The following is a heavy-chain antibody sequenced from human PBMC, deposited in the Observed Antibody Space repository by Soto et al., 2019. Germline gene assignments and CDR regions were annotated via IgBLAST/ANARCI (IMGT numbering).Heavy chain of an antibody. V-gene: IGHV4-4*07. CDR3: ARGMGRYFDI. D-gene: IGHD2-8*01. CDR2: LSASGRT. CDR1: GDSIGNFY. Sequence: SETLSLTCAISGDSIGNFYWSWIRQPAGKGLESLGRLSASGRTNYSPSLQSRVTMSLDRSKSRFSLRLTSVSAADTAVYFCARGMGRYFDIWGRGTLVTVS. J-gene: IGHJ2*01.